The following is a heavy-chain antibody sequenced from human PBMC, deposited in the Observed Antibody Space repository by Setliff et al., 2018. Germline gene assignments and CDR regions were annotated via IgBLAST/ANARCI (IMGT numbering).Heavy chain of an antibody. CDR1: GGTFSSSG. CDR2: FIPILGAT. J-gene: IGHJ5*01. V-gene: IGHV1-69*13. Sequence: SVKVSCKSSGGTFSSSGITWVRQAPGQGLRWLGRFIPILGATNYAQNFQGRVTITANESTSTGYMELRSLSSDDTAVYYCARELRSPYWHLDSWGQGTQVTVSS. D-gene: IGHD3-16*01. CDR3: ARELRSPYWHLDS.